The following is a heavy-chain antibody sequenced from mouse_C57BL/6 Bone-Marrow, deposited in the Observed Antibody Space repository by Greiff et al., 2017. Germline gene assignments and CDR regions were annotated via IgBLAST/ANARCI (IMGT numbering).Heavy chain of an antibody. Sequence: EVNVVESGAELVRPGASVKLSCTASGFNIKDDYMHWVKQRPEQGLEWIGWIDPENGDTEYASKFQGKATITADTSSNTAYLQLSSLTSEDTAVYYCTTVVHYWGQGTTLTVSS. D-gene: IGHD1-1*01. J-gene: IGHJ2*01. CDR1: GFNIKDDY. V-gene: IGHV14-4*01. CDR2: IDPENGDT. CDR3: TTVVHY.